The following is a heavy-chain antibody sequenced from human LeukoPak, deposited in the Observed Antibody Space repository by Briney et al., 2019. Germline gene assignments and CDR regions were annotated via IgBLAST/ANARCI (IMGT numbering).Heavy chain of an antibody. V-gene: IGHV4-59*01. CDR2: IYYSGST. CDR3: ARERLYYDSSGYYVRYFDY. D-gene: IGHD3-22*01. Sequence: SETLSLTCTVSGGSISSYYWSWIRQPPGKGLEWIGYIYYSGSTNYNPSLKSRVTISVDTSKNQFSLKLSSVTAADTAVYYCARERLYYDSSGYYVRYFDYWGQGTLVTVSS. J-gene: IGHJ4*02. CDR1: GGSISSYY.